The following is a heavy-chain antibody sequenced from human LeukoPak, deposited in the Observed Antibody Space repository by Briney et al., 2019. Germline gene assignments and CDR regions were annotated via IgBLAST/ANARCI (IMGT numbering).Heavy chain of an antibody. CDR2: ISYDGSNK. J-gene: IGHJ4*02. CDR1: GFTFSSYA. Sequence: GRSLRLSCAASGFTFSSYAMHWVRQAPGKGLEWVAVISYDGSNKYYADSVKGRFTISRDNSKNTLYLQMNSLRAEDTPVYYCARDPTFDYWGQGTLVTVSS. V-gene: IGHV3-30*04. CDR3: ARDPTFDY.